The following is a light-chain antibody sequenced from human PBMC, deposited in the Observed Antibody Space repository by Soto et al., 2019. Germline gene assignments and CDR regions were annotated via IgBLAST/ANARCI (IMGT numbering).Light chain of an antibody. Sequence: EIMLTQSPVTLSVSQGERATLSCMASQSVDSYLAWYQQKPGQAPRLLIYDVSNRATGIPARFSGTGSGTDFTLTICSLQPDDFATYCCQHYNSYSEAFGQGTKVDI. CDR3: QHYNSYSEA. CDR2: DVS. CDR1: QSVDSY. V-gene: IGKV3-11*01. J-gene: IGKJ1*01.